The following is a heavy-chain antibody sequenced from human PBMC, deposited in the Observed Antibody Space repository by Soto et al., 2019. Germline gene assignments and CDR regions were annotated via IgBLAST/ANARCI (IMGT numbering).Heavy chain of an antibody. Sequence: GGSLRLSCAASGFTFSSYAMSWVRQAPGKGLEWVSAISGSGGSTYYADSVKGRFTISRDNAKNSLYLQMNSLRAEDTAVYYCARDRNFWSGYYAPYYYYMDVWGKGTTVTVSS. CDR3: ARDRNFWSGYYAPYYYYMDV. D-gene: IGHD3-3*01. V-gene: IGHV3-23*01. J-gene: IGHJ6*03. CDR1: GFTFSSYA. CDR2: ISGSGGST.